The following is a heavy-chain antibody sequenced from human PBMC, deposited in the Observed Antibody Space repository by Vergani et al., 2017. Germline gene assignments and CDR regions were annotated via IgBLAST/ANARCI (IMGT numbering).Heavy chain of an antibody. J-gene: IGHJ4*02. CDR3: AREGFYDSSGYCYFDY. CDR2: FSTSGSTI. D-gene: IGHD3-22*01. V-gene: IGHV3-11*04. Sequence: QVQLVESGGGLVKPGGSLRLSCAASGFTFSDYYMSWIRQAPGKGLEWVSYFSTSGSTIYYADSVKGRFTISRDNAKNSLYLQMNSLRAEDAAVYYCAREGFYDSSGYCYFDYWGQGTLVTVSS. CDR1: GFTFSDYY.